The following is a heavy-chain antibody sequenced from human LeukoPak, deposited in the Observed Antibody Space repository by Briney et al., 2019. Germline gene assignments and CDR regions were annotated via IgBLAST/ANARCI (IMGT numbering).Heavy chain of an antibody. Sequence: GGCLRLSCAASGLTLSNVWMSWVRQAPGKGLEWVGRIKSKSDGGTTDYAAPVKGRFTISRDDSKNTLYLQMNSLKTDYTAVYYCTEFNTRDAFDIWGQGTMVTVSS. CDR1: GLTLSNVW. CDR2: IKSKSDGGTT. CDR3: TEFNTRDAFDI. J-gene: IGHJ3*02. D-gene: IGHD1-26*01. V-gene: IGHV3-15*01.